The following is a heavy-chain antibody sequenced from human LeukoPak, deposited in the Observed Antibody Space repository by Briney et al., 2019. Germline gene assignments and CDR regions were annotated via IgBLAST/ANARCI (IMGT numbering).Heavy chain of an antibody. CDR2: ISGSGGST. CDR3: ANSMVRGVTTVF. V-gene: IGHV3-23*01. Sequence: SGGSLRLSCAASGFTFSSYGMSWVRQAPGKGLEWVSAISGSGGSTYYADSVKGRFTISRDNSKNTLYLQMNSLRAEDTAVYYCANSMVRGVTTVFWGQGTLVTVSS. CDR1: GFTFSSYG. D-gene: IGHD3-10*01. J-gene: IGHJ4*02.